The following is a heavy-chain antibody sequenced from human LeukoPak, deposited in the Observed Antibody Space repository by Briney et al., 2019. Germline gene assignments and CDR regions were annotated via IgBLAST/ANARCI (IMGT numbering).Heavy chain of an antibody. V-gene: IGHV1-2*02. Sequence: GASVKVSCKASGYTFTGYYMHWVRQAPGQGLEWMGWINPKSGGTNYAQKFQGRVTMTRDTSIITAYMELSRLRSDDTAVYYCARVDDRGHYYDSSGPRKLFDYWGQGTLVTVSS. CDR2: INPKSGGT. D-gene: IGHD3-22*01. CDR1: GYTFTGYY. J-gene: IGHJ4*02. CDR3: ARVDDRGHYYDSSGPRKLFDY.